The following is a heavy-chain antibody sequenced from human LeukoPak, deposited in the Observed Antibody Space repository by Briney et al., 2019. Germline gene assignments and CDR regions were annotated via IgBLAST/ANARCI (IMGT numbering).Heavy chain of an antibody. Sequence: PGGSLRLSCAASGFTFSDYYMSWIRQAPGKGLEWVSYISSSGSTIYYADSVKGRFTISRDNAKNSLYLQMNSLRAEDTAVYYCARVYIWSSWYFDYWGQGTLVTVSS. D-gene: IGHD6-13*01. J-gene: IGHJ4*02. CDR1: GFTFSDYY. CDR3: ARVYIWSSWYFDY. V-gene: IGHV3-11*01. CDR2: ISSSGSTI.